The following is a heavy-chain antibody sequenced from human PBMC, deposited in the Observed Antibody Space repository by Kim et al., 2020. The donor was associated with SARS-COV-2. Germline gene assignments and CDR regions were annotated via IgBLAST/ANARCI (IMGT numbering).Heavy chain of an antibody. CDR2: INPSGGST. D-gene: IGHD3-10*01. CDR1: GYTFTSYY. V-gene: IGHV1-46*01. J-gene: IGHJ4*02. CDR3: ARERITMVRGATPIDY. Sequence: ASVKVSCKASGYTFTSYYMHWVRQAPGQGLEWMGIINPSGGSTSYAQKFQGRVTMTRDTSTSTVYMELSSLRSEDTAVYYCARERITMVRGATPIDYWGQGTLVTVSS.